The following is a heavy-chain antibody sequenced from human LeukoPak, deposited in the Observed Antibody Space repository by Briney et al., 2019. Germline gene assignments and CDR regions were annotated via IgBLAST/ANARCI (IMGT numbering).Heavy chain of an antibody. CDR1: GFTVSSNY. D-gene: IGHD1-1*01. CDR2: VYSGGST. Sequence: GSLRLSCAASGFTVSSNYMSWVRQAPGRGLEWVSVVYSGGSTYYADSVKGRFTISRDNPKNTLYLQMNSLRAEDTAVYYCARGVTTGTTPYYYAMDVWGQGTTVTVS. J-gene: IGHJ6*02. V-gene: IGHV3-53*01. CDR3: ARGVTTGTTPYYYAMDV.